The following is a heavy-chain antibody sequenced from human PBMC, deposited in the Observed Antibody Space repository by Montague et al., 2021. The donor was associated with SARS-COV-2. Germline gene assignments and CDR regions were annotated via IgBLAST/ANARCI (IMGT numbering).Heavy chain of an antibody. J-gene: IGHJ4*02. Sequence: SETLSLTCIVSGGSISSSSYHWGWIRQPPGKGLEWIGTIYYSGSTYYNPSLQSRVTISVDTSKNQFSLKLSSVTAADTAVYYCASLRYYGGNSGFQGLVDYWGQGALVTVSA. CDR1: GGSISSSSYH. D-gene: IGHD4-23*01. V-gene: IGHV4-39*01. CDR2: IYYSGST. CDR3: ASLRYYGGNSGFQGLVDY.